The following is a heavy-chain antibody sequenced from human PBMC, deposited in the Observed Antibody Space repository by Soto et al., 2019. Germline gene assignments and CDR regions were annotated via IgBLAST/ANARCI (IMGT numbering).Heavy chain of an antibody. J-gene: IGHJ4*02. V-gene: IGHV3-30-3*01. CDR2: ISYDVNNK. CDR1: GFTFSTYA. Sequence: QVQLVESGGGVVQPGRSLRLSCAASGFTFSTYAMHWVRQAPGKGLEWVVVISYDVNNKYYADFVKGRFTISRDNSEKMLYLQMNSLRPEDTAVYYCTDLDYWGQGTLVTVSS. CDR3: TDLDY.